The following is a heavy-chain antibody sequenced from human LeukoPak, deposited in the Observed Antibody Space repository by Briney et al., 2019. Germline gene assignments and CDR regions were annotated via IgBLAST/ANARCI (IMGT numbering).Heavy chain of an antibody. CDR1: GFTVSSNY. Sequence: GGSLRLSCAASGFTVSSNYMSWVRQAPGKGLEWVSVIYSGGSTYYADSVKGRFTISRDNSKNTLYLQMNSLRAEDTAVHYCARGRTGGYFDYWGQGTLVTVSS. CDR3: ARGRTGGYFDY. V-gene: IGHV3-66*01. D-gene: IGHD3-16*01. J-gene: IGHJ4*02. CDR2: IYSGGST.